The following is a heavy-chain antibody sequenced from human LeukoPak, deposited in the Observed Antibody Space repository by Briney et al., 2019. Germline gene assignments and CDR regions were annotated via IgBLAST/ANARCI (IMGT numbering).Heavy chain of an antibody. V-gene: IGHV3-66*02. J-gene: IGHJ4*02. D-gene: IGHD5-24*01. CDR1: GFTVSSNY. Sequence: GGSLRLSCAASGFTVSSNYMSWVRQAPGKGLEWVSVIYSGGSTYYADSVKGRFTISRDNSKNTLYLQMNSLRAEDTAVYYCAGSRGGYNLRLDYWGQGTLVTVPS. CDR3: AGSRGGYNLRLDY. CDR2: IYSGGST.